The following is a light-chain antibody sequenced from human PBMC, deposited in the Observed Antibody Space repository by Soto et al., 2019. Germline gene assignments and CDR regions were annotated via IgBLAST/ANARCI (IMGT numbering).Light chain of an antibody. V-gene: IGLV1-40*01. Sequence: QSVLTQPPSGSGALGQRVTISCTGSSSNIGAGFDVHWYRQFPGRAPKLLLSGTSHRPSGVPDRFSGSKSGTSASLAITGLQADDEADYYCQTPHSGLIGLILGTGTKVTVL. CDR3: QTPHSGLIGLI. J-gene: IGLJ1*01. CDR2: GTS. CDR1: SSNIGAGFD.